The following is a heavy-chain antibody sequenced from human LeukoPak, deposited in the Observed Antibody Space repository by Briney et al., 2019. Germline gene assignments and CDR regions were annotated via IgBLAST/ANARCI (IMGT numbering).Heavy chain of an antibody. D-gene: IGHD4-17*01. V-gene: IGHV4-30-2*01. CDR3: ARETHYGDYVDYFDY. Sequence: SETLSLTCAVSGGSISSGGYSWCWIRQPPGKGLEWIGYIYHSGSTYYNPSLKSRVTISVDRSKNQFSLKLSSVTAADTAVYYCARETHYGDYVDYFDYWGQGTLVTVSS. CDR1: GGSISSGGYS. J-gene: IGHJ4*02. CDR2: IYHSGST.